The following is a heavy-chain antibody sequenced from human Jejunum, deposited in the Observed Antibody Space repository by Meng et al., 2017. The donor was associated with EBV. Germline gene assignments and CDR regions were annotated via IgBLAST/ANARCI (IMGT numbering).Heavy chain of an antibody. CDR2: ISSGSSFI. CDR1: GFTFSSYS. D-gene: IGHD3-16*02. CDR3: VRDSSFNVH. J-gene: IGHJ4*02. V-gene: IGHV3-21*02. Sequence: EVQLVEYGGXLVKPGGSLRLSCAASGFTFSSYSMNWVRQAPGKGLEWVSYISSGSSFIYYADSVKGRFTISRDDAKNSLSLQMNNLGADDTAVYYCVRDSSFNVHWGQGTLVTVSS.